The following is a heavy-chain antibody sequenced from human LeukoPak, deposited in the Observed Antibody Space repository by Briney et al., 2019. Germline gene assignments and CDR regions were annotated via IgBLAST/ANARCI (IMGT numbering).Heavy chain of an antibody. Sequence: PGGSLRLSCAASGFTFSNNWMSWVRQAPGKGLEWVAHINKDGSEIYYVDSVKGRFTISRDNSKNSLSLQMNSLRVEDTAVYYCARDKVTYWGQRALVTV. CDR3: ARDKVTY. J-gene: IGHJ4*02. CDR1: GFTFSNNW. V-gene: IGHV3-7*01. CDR2: INKDGSEI.